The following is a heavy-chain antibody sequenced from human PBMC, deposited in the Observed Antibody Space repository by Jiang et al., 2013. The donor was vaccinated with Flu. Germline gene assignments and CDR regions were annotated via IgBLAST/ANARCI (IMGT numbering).Heavy chain of an antibody. CDR2: IYYSGST. CDR3: ATYRYELSNNWFDP. CDR1: GGSISSYY. J-gene: IGHJ5*02. V-gene: IGHV4-59*13. D-gene: IGHD3-16*02. Sequence: PGLVKPSETLSLTCTVSGGSISSYYWSWIRQPPGKGLEWIGYIYYSGSTNYNPSLKSRVTISVDTSKNQFSLKLSSVTAADTAVYYCATYRYELSNNWFDPWGQGTLVTVSS.